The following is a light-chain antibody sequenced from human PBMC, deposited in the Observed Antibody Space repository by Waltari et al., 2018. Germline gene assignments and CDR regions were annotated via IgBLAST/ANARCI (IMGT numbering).Light chain of an antibody. CDR2: AAS. V-gene: IGKV1-39*01. J-gene: IGKJ1*01. CDR1: QSISSY. Sequence: DIQMTQSPSSLSASVGDRVTITCRASQSISSYLNWSQQKPGKAPKLLISAASSLQSGVPSRVSGSGAGTDFTLTISSLQPEDFATYYCQQSYSTPRTFGQGTKVEIK. CDR3: QQSYSTPRT.